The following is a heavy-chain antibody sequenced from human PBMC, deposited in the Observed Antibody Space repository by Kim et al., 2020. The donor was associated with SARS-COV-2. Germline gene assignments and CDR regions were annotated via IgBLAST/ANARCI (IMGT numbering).Heavy chain of an antibody. CDR2: IIPIFGTA. CDR3: ASLGGDYDILTGYYNFDY. CDR1: GGTFSSYA. V-gene: IGHV1-69*13. Sequence: SVKVSCKASGGTFSSYAISWVRQAPGQGLEWMGGIIPIFGTANYAQKFQGRVTITADESTSTAYMELSSLRSEDTAVYYCASLGGDYDILTGYYNFDYWGQGTLVTVSS. D-gene: IGHD3-9*01. J-gene: IGHJ4*02.